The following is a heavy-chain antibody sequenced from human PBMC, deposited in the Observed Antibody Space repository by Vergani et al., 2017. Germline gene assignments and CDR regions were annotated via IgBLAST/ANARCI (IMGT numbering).Heavy chain of an antibody. CDR1: GGSISSYY. D-gene: IGHD2-2*02. CDR2: IYYSGST. CDR3: AREYPPGHYYYMDV. J-gene: IGHJ6*03. V-gene: IGHV4-4*07. Sequence: QVQLQESGPGLVKPSETLSLTCTVSGGSISSYYCSWFRQPAGKALEWIGRIYYSGSTNYNPSLKSRVTMSVDTSKNQFSLKLSSLTAADTAVYYCAREYPPGHYYYMDVWGKGTTVTVSS.